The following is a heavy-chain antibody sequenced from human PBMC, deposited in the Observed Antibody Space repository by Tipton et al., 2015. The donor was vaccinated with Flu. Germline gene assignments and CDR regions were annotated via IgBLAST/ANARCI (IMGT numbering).Heavy chain of an antibody. CDR2: IIPILGMT. V-gene: IGHV1-69*09. J-gene: IGHJ3*02. Sequence: QVQLVQSGAEVKKPGSSVKVSCKASGGTFSSYAITWVRQAPGQGLEWMGSIIPILGMTNYAQKFQGRVTITADKSTTLAYMELSSLRSEDTAVYYCAREDQRWQHNAFDIWGQGTMVTVSS. CDR3: AREDQRWQHNAFDI. CDR1: GGTFSSYA. D-gene: IGHD5-24*01.